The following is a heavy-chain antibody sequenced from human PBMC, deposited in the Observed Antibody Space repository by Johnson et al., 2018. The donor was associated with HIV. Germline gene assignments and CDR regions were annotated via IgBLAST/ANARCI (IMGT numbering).Heavy chain of an antibody. CDR1: GFTFSNYG. J-gene: IGHJ3*02. V-gene: IGHV3-30*18. CDR3: AKVNLRYSVFTGAFDI. D-gene: IGHD1-26*01. Sequence: QVQLVESGGGVVQPGGSLRLSCAASGFTFSNYGMHWVRQAPGKGLEWVAVISFDGSNKYYADSVKGRFTISRDNSKNTLYLQMNSLRAEDTAVYYCAKVNLRYSVFTGAFDIWGQGTMVTVSS. CDR2: ISFDGSNK.